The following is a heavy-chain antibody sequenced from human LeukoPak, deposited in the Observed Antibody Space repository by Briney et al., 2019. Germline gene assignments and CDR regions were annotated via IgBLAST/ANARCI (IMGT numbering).Heavy chain of an antibody. V-gene: IGHV3-30*02. D-gene: IGHD1-14*01. CDR1: GFTFSSTG. CDR3: ARTYNPDY. CDR2: VRYDGNNK. J-gene: IGHJ4*02. Sequence: GGSLRLSCTASGFTFSSTGMHWVRQAPGKGLEWVSYVRYDGNNKYYGDSVKGRLTVSRDNSKNTLYLQMNSLRVEDTAVYYCARTYNPDYWGQGTLVTVSS.